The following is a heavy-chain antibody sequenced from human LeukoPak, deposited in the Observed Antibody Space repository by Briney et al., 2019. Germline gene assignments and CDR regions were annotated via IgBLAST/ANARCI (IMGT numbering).Heavy chain of an antibody. CDR2: ISGDAGST. D-gene: IGHD6-19*01. Sequence: GGSLRLSCAASGFTFDDYAMHWVRLAPGKGLEWGSLISGDAGSTYYADSVKGRFTISRDNRKNSLYLQMNSLRTEDTALYYCAKGDLAVAGYYYYGMDVWGQGTTVTVSS. CDR1: GFTFDDYA. J-gene: IGHJ6*02. V-gene: IGHV3-43*02. CDR3: AKGDLAVAGYYYYGMDV.